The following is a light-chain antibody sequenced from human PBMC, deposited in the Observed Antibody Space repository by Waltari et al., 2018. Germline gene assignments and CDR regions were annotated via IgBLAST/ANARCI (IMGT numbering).Light chain of an antibody. Sequence: LSCRASQSVSSNLAWYQQKPGQAPRLLIYGASTRATGIPARFSGSGSGTEFTLTISSLQSEDFAVYYCQQYNNWPLFGGGTKVEIK. V-gene: IGKV3-15*01. CDR1: QSVSSN. J-gene: IGKJ4*01. CDR2: GAS. CDR3: QQYNNWPL.